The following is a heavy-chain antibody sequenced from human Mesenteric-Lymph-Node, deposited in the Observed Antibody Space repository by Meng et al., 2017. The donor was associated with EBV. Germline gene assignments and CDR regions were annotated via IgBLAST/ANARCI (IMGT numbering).Heavy chain of an antibody. Sequence: QGQLVGSGGGLVTAGGSLGVSCEASGFKFSDFYMSWIRQATGKGLEWVSYISGSGSTTVYAESVKGRFTISRDNAKKSLYLEMSSLRAEDTAIYYCARERVAVNWFDSWGQGTLVTVSS. V-gene: IGHV3-11*01. CDR1: GFKFSDFY. CDR2: ISGSGSTT. J-gene: IGHJ5*01. CDR3: ARERVAVNWFDS. D-gene: IGHD6-19*01.